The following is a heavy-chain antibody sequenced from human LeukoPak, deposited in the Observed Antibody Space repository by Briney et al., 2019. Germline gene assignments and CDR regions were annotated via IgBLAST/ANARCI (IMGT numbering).Heavy chain of an antibody. J-gene: IGHJ3*02. CDR1: GGSISSSIYY. V-gene: IGHV4-39*02. Sequence: SETLSLTCTVSGGSISSSIYYWGWIRQPPGTGLEWIGSIYYSGSTYYNPSLKSRVTISVDTSKNQFSLKLGSVTAADTAVYYCARDHPVADWAPDIWGRGTMVTVSS. CDR3: ARDHPVADWAPDI. CDR2: IYYSGST. D-gene: IGHD3-9*01.